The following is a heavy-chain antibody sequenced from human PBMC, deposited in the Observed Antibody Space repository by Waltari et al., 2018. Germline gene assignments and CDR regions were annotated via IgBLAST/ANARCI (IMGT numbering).Heavy chain of an antibody. CDR3: AGGRLSSQLQARGRRGNWFDP. Sequence: QVQLHQWGAGLLKASETLSLPCAVYGGSFSGYYWNWIRQPPGKGLGWIGEINHSGRTNHKPALKRRGTISVDTSKNQFPLRLTSVTAADTSVYYCAGGRLSSQLQARGRRGNWFDPWGQGTLVTVSS. J-gene: IGHJ5*02. CDR2: INHSGRT. D-gene: IGHD3-16*02. V-gene: IGHV4-34*01. CDR1: GGSFSGYY.